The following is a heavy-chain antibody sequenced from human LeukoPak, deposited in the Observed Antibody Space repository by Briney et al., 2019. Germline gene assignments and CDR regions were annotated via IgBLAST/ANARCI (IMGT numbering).Heavy chain of an antibody. CDR3: ARTGRYYDSSGYYYSNDY. V-gene: IGHV4-34*01. CDR2: INHSGST. J-gene: IGHJ4*02. D-gene: IGHD3-22*01. Sequence: PSETLSLTCAVYGGSFSGYYWSWIRQSPGKGLEWIGEINHSGSTHYNPSLKSRVTLSVDTSKNQFSLRLSSVTAADTAVYYCARTGRYYDSSGYYYSNDYWGQGTLVTVSS. CDR1: GGSFSGYY.